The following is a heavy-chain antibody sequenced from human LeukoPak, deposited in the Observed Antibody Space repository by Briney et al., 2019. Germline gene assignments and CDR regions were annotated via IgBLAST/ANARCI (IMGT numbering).Heavy chain of an antibody. J-gene: IGHJ4*02. CDR1: GGSFSGYY. V-gene: IGHV4-34*01. Sequence: PSETLSLTCAVYGGSFSGYYWSWIRQPPGKGLEWIGEINHSGSTNYNPSLKSRVTISVDTSKNQFSLKLSSVTAADTAVYYCARGFHKYPLDYWGQGTLVTVSS. CDR2: INHSGST. D-gene: IGHD2/OR15-2a*01. CDR3: ARGFHKYPLDY.